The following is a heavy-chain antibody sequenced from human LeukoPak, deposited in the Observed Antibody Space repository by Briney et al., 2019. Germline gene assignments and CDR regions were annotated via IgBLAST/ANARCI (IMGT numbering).Heavy chain of an antibody. CDR1: GFTFSRYA. CDR3: ARGMSATSGYLELEY. D-gene: IGHD3-22*01. V-gene: IGHV3-23*01. Sequence: GGSLRLSCAASGFTFSRYAMSGVRQSPGKGVEGVSAISGSGGNTYSADSVKGRCTISRDNSLQTLFLHVNSLRAEDTAVYYCARGMSATSGYLELEYWGQGALVTVST. J-gene: IGHJ4*02. CDR2: ISGSGGNT.